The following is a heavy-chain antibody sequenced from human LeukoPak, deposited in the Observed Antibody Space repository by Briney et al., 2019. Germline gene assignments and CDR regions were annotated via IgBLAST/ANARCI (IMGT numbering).Heavy chain of an antibody. CDR1: GFIYSDYS. CDR3: ATYFYASGSSD. CDR2: ISTHSTYT. V-gene: IGHV3-11*03. D-gene: IGHD3-10*01. J-gene: IGHJ4*02. Sequence: GGSLRLSCAASGFIYSDYSMSWIRQAPGKGLEWVSYISTHSTYTHYADSVRGRFTISRDNAKNSLYLQMNSLRAEDTAVYYCATYFYASGSSDWGQGTLVTGSS.